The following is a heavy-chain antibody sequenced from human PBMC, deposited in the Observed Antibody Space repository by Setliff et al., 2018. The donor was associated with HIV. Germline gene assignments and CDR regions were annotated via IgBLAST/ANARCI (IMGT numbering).Heavy chain of an antibody. CDR3: ARDRALRFSQSPSFNYFDV. D-gene: IGHD3-10*01. J-gene: IGHJ4*02. CDR2: IYSTGHS. Sequence: ETLSLTCLVFGYSITNGNYWAWIRQSPGKGLEWIGSIYSTGHSYYNPSHTSRLTMSIDTAKNRFSLKLISVTAADTAVYYCARDRALRFSQSPSFNYFDVWGQGALVTVSS. CDR1: GYSITNGNY. V-gene: IGHV4-38-2*02.